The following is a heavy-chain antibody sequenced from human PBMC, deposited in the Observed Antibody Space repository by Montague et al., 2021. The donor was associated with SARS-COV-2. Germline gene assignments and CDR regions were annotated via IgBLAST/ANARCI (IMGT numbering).Heavy chain of an antibody. D-gene: IGHD1-26*01. CDR1: GDSVSSNTAG. CDR3: ARGRSGSYFRYYDY. CDR2: TQYRSKWLN. V-gene: IGHV6-1*01. J-gene: IGHJ4*02. Sequence: CAISGDSVSSNTAGWNWIRQSPSRGLEWLGRTQYRSKWLNDYALFVKSRIPITPDTSKNQFSLHLNSVTPEDTAVYYCARGRSGSYFRYYDYWGQGTLVTVSS.